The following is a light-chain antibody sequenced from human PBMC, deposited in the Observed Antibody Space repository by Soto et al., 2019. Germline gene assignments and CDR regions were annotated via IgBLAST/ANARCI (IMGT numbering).Light chain of an antibody. Sequence: SYELTQPPSVSVSPGQTASITCSGAKLGDKYACWYQQKPGQSPVLVIYLDSKLPSGIPERFSGSNSRNTATLTISGTQAMDEADYYCQAWNSSTAVFGGGTKLTVL. CDR3: QAWNSSTAV. CDR2: LDS. V-gene: IGLV3-1*01. J-gene: IGLJ2*01. CDR1: KLGDKY.